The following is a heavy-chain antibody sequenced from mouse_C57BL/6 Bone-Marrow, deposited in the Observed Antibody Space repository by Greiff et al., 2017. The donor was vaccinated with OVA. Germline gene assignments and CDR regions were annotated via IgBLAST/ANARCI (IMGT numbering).Heavy chain of an antibody. CDR2: INYDGSST. J-gene: IGHJ2*01. V-gene: IGHV5-16*01. CDR1: GFTFSDYY. CDR3: AREGPYFDY. Sequence: EVQLQESEGGLVQPGSSMKLSCTASGFTFSDYYMAWVRQVPEKGLEWVANINYDGSSTYYLDSLKSRFIISRDNAKNILYLQMSSLKSEDTATYYCAREGPYFDYWGQGTTLTVSS.